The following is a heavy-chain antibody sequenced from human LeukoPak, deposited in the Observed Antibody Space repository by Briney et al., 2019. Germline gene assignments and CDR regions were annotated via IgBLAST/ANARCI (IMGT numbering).Heavy chain of an antibody. CDR2: IYYSGST. D-gene: IGHD1-26*01. CDR1: GFTFSSYS. J-gene: IGHJ3*02. CDR3: ARGGGSYAPLNN. V-gene: IGHV4-39*07. Sequence: GSLRLSCAASGFTFSSYSMNWIRQPPGKGLEWIGSIYYSGSTYYNPSLKSRVTISVDTSKNQFSLKLSSVTAADTAVYYCARGGGSYAPLNNWGQGTMVTVSS.